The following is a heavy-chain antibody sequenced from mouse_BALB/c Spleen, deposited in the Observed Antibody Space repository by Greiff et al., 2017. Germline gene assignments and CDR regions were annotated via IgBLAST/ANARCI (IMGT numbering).Heavy chain of an antibody. V-gene: IGHV1-4*01. Sequence: QVQLKQSGAELAKPGASVKMSCKASGYTFTSYTMHWVKQRPGQGLEWIGYINPSSGYTNYNQKFKDKATLTADKSSSTAYMQLSSLTSEDSAVYYCAMITVWYFDVWGAGTTVTVSS. J-gene: IGHJ1*01. CDR3: AMITVWYFDV. D-gene: IGHD2-4*01. CDR2: INPSSGYT. CDR1: GYTFTSYT.